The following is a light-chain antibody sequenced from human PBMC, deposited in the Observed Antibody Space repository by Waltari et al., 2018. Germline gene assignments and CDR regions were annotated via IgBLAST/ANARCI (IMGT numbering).Light chain of an antibody. CDR1: QSLVHSDRHTY. Sequence: DVVLTQSPLSLHVTLGQPASISCRSSQSLVHSDRHTYMNRFQHRPVQSPRRLIYKVSNRESGVPDRFSGSGSGTDFTLKISRVEAEDVGVYYCLQGTHWPRTFGQGTKLEI. J-gene: IGKJ2*01. CDR3: LQGTHWPRT. V-gene: IGKV2-30*02. CDR2: KVS.